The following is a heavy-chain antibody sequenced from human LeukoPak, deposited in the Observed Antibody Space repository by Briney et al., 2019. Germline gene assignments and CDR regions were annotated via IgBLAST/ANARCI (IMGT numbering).Heavy chain of an antibody. D-gene: IGHD6-13*01. J-gene: IGHJ3*02. CDR3: AALAAAGTSRGAFDI. V-gene: IGHV1-58*01. Sequence: SVKVSCKASGFTFTSSAVQWVRQARGQRLEWIGWIVVGSGNTNYAQKFQERVTITRDMSTSTAYMELSSLRSEDTAVYYCAALAAAGTSRGAFDIWGQGTMVTVSS. CDR2: IVVGSGNT. CDR1: GFTFTSSA.